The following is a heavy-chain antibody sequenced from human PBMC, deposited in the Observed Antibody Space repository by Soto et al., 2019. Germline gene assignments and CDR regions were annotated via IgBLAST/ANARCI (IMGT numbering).Heavy chain of an antibody. V-gene: IGHV4-39*01. CDR2: IYYSGST. D-gene: IGHD2-2*01. CDR3: ASMRDETHWSSTSCYEYNWFDP. CDR1: GGSISSSSYY. J-gene: IGHJ5*02. Sequence: SETLSLTCTVSGGSISSSSYYWGWIRQPPGKGLEWIGSIYYSGSTYYNPSLKSRVTISVDTSKNQFSLKLSSVTAADTAVYYCASMRDETHWSSTSCYEYNWFDPWGQGTLVTVAS.